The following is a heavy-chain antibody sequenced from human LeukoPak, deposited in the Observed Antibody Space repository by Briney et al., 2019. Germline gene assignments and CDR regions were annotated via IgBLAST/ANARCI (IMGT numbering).Heavy chain of an antibody. J-gene: IGHJ4*02. CDR3: ARDLGGFNWGRYFDY. V-gene: IGHV1-18*01. D-gene: IGHD7-27*01. CDR2: ISAYNGNT. Sequence: GASVKVSCKASGYTFTSYGISWVRQAPGQGLEWMGWISAYNGNTNYAQKFQGRVTMTRDTSISTAYMELSRLRSDDTAVYYCARDLGGFNWGRYFDYWGQGTLVTVSS. CDR1: GYTFTSYG.